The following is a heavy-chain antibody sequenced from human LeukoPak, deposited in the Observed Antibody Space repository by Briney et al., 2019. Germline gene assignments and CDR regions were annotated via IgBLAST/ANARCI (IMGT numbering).Heavy chain of an antibody. CDR2: INHSGST. D-gene: IGHD6-13*01. CDR1: GGSFSGYY. J-gene: IGHJ4*02. V-gene: IGHV4-34*01. Sequence: PSETLSLTCAVYGGSFSGYYWSWIRQPPGKGLEWIGEINHSGSTNYNPSLKSRVTISVDTSKNQFSLKLSSVTAADTAVYYCARGKAAGDWGQGTLVTVSS. CDR3: ARGKAAGD.